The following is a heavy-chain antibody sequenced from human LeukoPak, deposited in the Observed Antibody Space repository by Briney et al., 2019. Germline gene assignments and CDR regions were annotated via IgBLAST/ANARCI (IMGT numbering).Heavy chain of an antibody. CDR1: GGTFSSYA. D-gene: IGHD2-2*01. CDR2: IIPIFGTA. V-gene: IGHV1-69*13. Sequence: ASVKVSCKASGGTFSSYAISWVRQAPGQGLEWMGGIIPIFGTANYAQKFQGRVTITADESTGTAYMELSSLRSEDTAVYYCARGRTVVVPAAVFYDAFDIWGQGTMVTVSS. J-gene: IGHJ3*02. CDR3: ARGRTVVVPAAVFYDAFDI.